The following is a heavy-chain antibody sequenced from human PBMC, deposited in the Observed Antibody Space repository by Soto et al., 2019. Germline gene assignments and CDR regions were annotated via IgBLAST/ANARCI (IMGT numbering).Heavy chain of an antibody. CDR1: GVTFSSYG. V-gene: IGHV3-30*18. J-gene: IGHJ4*02. D-gene: IGHD5-18*01. Sequence: QVQVVESGGGVVQPGRSLRLSCAASGVTFSSYGMHWVRQAPGKGLEWVAVISYDGTNKYYADSVKGRFTISRDDSKNTLYLQMNSLRPEDTAVYYCAKEKATRGYSFLVDYWGQGTLVTVSS. CDR3: AKEKATRGYSFLVDY. CDR2: ISYDGTNK.